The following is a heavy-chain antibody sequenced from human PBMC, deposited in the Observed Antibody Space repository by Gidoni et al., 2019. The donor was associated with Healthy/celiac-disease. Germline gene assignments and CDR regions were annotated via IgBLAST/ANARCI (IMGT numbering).Heavy chain of an antibody. V-gene: IGHV3-23*01. CDR2: ISGSGCST. D-gene: IGHD1-20*01. Sequence: EVQLLESGGGLVQPGGSLRLPCASSGFTFSSYAMSWVRQAPGKGLEWVSAISGSGCSTYYADSVKGRFTISRDNSKNTLYLQKNSLRAEDTAVYYCAKAGITGRKYYFDYWGQGTLVTVSS. CDR1: GFTFSSYA. CDR3: AKAGITGRKYYFDY. J-gene: IGHJ4*02.